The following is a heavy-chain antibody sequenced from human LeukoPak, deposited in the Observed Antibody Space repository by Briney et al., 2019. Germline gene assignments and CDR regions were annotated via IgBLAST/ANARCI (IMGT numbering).Heavy chain of an antibody. CDR3: ARYTPRSCSGGSCYGYYYYGLDL. J-gene: IGHJ6*04. CDR1: GGSLSGYY. CDR2: INASGST. D-gene: IGHD2-15*01. V-gene: IGHV4-34*01. Sequence: SETLSLTCAVYGGSLSGYYWSWIRQPPGKGLEWSGEINASGSTNYNPSLTSRVTISVDTSKKQCSLKNEYSVRLTSGDAADTAIYYCARYTPRSCSGGSCYGYYYYGLDLWGKGTTVTVSS.